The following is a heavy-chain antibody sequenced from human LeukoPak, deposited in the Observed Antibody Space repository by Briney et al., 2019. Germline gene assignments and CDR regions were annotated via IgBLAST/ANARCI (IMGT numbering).Heavy chain of an antibody. J-gene: IGHJ4*02. V-gene: IGHV1-2*02. CDR2: INPNSGGT. Sequence: ASVKVSCKASGYTSTGYYMHWVRQAPGQGLEWMGWINPNSGGTNYAQKFQGRVTMTRDTSISTAYMELSRLRSDDTAVYYCARDLVSYDCSAPGDYWGQGTLVTVSS. CDR3: ARDLVSYDCSAPGDY. D-gene: IGHD3-22*01. CDR1: GYTSTGYY.